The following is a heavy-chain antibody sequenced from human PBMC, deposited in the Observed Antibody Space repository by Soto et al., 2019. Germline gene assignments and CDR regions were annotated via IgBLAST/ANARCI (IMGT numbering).Heavy chain of an antibody. CDR2: INPNSGGT. J-gene: IGHJ6*02. CDR3: ARDGVGACSSGLYFYYYGMDV. V-gene: IGHV1-2*04. Sequence: ASVKVSCKASGYTFTGYYMHWVRQAPGQGLEWMGWINPNSGGTNYAQKFQGWVTMTRDTSISTAYMELSRLRSDDTAVYYCARDGVGACSSGLYFYYYGMDVWGQGTTVTVSS. CDR1: GYTFTGYY. D-gene: IGHD1-26*01.